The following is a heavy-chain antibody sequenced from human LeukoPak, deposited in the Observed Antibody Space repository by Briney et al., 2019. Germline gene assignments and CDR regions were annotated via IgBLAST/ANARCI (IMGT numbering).Heavy chain of an antibody. CDR2: IIPILGKG. V-gene: IGHV1-69*04. D-gene: IGHD3-10*01. Sequence: AVTVSSMASGGTFISNAISWVRQAPGQGGEWMGRIIPILGKGNYAQKFEGRNTITADKSTSTDYMEMSSLRSEDTAVYYCARGFPNYYGSGSYYNVDDYFDYWGQGTLVTVSS. J-gene: IGHJ4*02. CDR3: ARGFPNYYGSGSYYNVDDYFDY. CDR1: GGTFISNA.